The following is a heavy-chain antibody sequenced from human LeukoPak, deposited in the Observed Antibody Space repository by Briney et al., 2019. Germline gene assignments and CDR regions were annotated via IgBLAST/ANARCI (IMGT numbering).Heavy chain of an antibody. CDR2: INHSGST. J-gene: IGHJ6*03. D-gene: IGHD3-9*01. Sequence: TSETLSLTCAVYGGSFSGYYWSWIRQPPGKGLEWIGEINHSGSTNYNPSLKSRVTISVDTSKNQFSLKLSSVTAADTAVYYCARERILTGRNYYYMDVWGKGTTVTVSS. CDR1: GGSFSGYY. CDR3: ARERILTGRNYYYMDV. V-gene: IGHV4-34*01.